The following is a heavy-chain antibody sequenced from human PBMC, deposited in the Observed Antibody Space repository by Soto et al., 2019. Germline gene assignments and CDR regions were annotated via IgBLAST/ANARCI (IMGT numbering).Heavy chain of an antibody. CDR3: AKGRGGSGSLTPRVDF. CDR2: ISGGGDTI. V-gene: IGHV3-23*01. Sequence: EVQLLESGGGLVQPGGSLRLSCAASGFPFNNYAMTWVRQAPGKGLEWVSAISGGGDTISYADSVKGRFTVSRDGSKNTLYLQMSSLRAEDTALYYCAKGRGGSGSLTPRVDFWGQGTLVTVSS. J-gene: IGHJ4*02. CDR1: GFPFNNYA. D-gene: IGHD3-10*01.